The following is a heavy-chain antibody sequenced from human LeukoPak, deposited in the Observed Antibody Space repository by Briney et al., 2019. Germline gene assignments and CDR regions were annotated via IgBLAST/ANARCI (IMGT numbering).Heavy chain of an antibody. J-gene: IGHJ5*02. CDR1: GGSFSDYY. Sequence: PSETLSLTCAVYGGSFSDYYWSWIRQSPGKGLEWIGEINHSGSTNYNPSLKSRVTISVDTSKNQFSLKLSSVTAADTAVYYCARGSRTYYYDSQGFDPWGQGTLVTVSS. CDR2: INHSGST. D-gene: IGHD3-22*01. V-gene: IGHV4-34*01. CDR3: ARGSRTYYYDSQGFDP.